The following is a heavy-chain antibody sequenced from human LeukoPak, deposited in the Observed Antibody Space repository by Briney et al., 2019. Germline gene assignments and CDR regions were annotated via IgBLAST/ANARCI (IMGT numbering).Heavy chain of an antibody. J-gene: IGHJ4*02. CDR3: ARGGTVTNFGY. V-gene: IGHV4-61*01. CDR2: VYSSGNT. Sequence: PSETLPLTCTVSGYSISSGYYWGWIRQPPGKGLEWIGYVYSSGNTNYNPSLKSRVTISLDTSKNQFSLNLNSVTAADTAVYYCARGGTVTNFGYWGQGTLVTVSS. CDR1: GYSISSGYY. D-gene: IGHD4-17*01.